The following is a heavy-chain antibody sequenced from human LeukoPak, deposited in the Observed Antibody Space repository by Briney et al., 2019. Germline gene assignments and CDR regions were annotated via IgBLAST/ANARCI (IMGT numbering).Heavy chain of an antibody. V-gene: IGHV4-34*01. Sequence: PSETLSLTCAVYGGSFSGYYWSWIRQPPGKGLEWIGEINHSGSTNYNPSLKSRVTISVDTSKNQFSLKLSSVTAADTAVYYCARPRGYFKYYFDYWGQGTLVTVSS. CDR1: GGSFSGYY. J-gene: IGHJ4*02. CDR2: INHSGST. D-gene: IGHD3-22*01. CDR3: ARPRGYFKYYFDY.